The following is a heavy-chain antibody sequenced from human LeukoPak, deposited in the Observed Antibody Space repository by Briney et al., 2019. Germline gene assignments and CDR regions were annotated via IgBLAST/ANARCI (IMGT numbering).Heavy chain of an antibody. Sequence: GRSLRLSCAASGFTFSNYGMHWVRQPPGKGLEWVAVISYDGRNKYYADSVKGRFTISRDNSKNTVYLQMNSLRAEDTAVYYCAKEACGGRCVSDYFDYWGQGSLVTVSS. V-gene: IGHV3-30*18. CDR1: GFTFSNYG. CDR2: ISYDGRNK. J-gene: IGHJ4*02. CDR3: AKEACGGRCVSDYFDY. D-gene: IGHD2-15*01.